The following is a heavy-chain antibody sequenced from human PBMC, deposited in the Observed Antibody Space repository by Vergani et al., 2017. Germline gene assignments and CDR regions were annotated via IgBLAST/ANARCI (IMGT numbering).Heavy chain of an antibody. Sequence: QVQLQESGPGLVKPSQTLSLTCTVSGGSISSGDYYWSWIRQPPGKGLEWIGYIYYSGSTYYNPSLKSRLTFSVDTSKNHFSLKLSSVTAADTAVYYCARYYDSWSGSSYGMDVWGQGTTVTVSS. CDR1: GGSISSGDYY. CDR3: ARYYDSWSGSSYGMDV. J-gene: IGHJ6*02. D-gene: IGHD3-22*01. CDR2: IYYSGST. V-gene: IGHV4-30-4*08.